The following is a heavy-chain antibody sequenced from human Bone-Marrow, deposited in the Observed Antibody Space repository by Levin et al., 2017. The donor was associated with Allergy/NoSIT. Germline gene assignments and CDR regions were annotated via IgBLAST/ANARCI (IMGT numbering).Heavy chain of an antibody. CDR2: IKSDGSDK. Sequence: PGGSLRLSCAASGFTSGFTFSNYWMHWVRQAPGKGLVWVSRIKSDGSDKIYADSVKGRFTISRDNAKNTLYLEMNSLRVDDTAVYYCARDKTYAVDRWGEGTTVTVSS. D-gene: IGHD3/OR15-3a*01. V-gene: IGHV3-74*01. CDR3: ARDKTYAVDR. CDR1: GFTFSNYW. J-gene: IGHJ6*04.